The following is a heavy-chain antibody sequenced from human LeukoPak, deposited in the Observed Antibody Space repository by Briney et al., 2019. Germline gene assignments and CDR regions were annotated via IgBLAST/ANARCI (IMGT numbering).Heavy chain of an antibody. CDR3: ARDGSGYEIDY. CDR1: GFTFSSFG. J-gene: IGHJ4*02. Sequence: GGSLGLPCAASGFTFSSFGMHWVRQAPGKGLEWVAVIWYDGTNKCYADSVRGRFTISRDNSKNTLYLQMNSLRAEDTAVYYCARDGSGYEIDYWGQGTLVTVSS. CDR2: IWYDGTNK. D-gene: IGHD5-12*01. V-gene: IGHV3-33*01.